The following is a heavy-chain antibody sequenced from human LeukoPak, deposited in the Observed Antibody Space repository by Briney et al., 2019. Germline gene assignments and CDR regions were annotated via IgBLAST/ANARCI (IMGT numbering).Heavy chain of an antibody. CDR2: IYYSGST. CDR1: GGSISSSSYY. J-gene: IGHJ6*03. D-gene: IGHD3-10*01. V-gene: IGHV4-39*07. Sequence: SETLSLTCTVSGGSISSSSYYWGWIRQPPGKGLEWIGSIYYSGSTYYNPSLKSRVTISIDNSKNHFSLKLNSVTAADMGVYFCARFGITIIGGGGYYYMDVWGKGTTVIVSS. CDR3: ARFGITIIGGGGYYYMDV.